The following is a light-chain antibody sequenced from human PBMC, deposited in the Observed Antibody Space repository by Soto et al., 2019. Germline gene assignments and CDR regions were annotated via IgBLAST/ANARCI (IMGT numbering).Light chain of an antibody. CDR2: AAS. V-gene: IGKV1-8*01. CDR1: QGISSY. J-gene: IGKJ1*01. Sequence: AILITQSPPSFSPCTLDIVTITCRASQGISSYLAWYQQKPGKAPKLLIYAASTLQSGVPSRFSGSGSGTDFTLTISCLQSEDFATYYCQQYYSYPLTFGQGTKVDIK. CDR3: QQYYSYPLT.